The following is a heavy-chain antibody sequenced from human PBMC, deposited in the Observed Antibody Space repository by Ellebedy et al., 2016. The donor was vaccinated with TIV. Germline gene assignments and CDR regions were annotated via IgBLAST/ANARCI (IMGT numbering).Heavy chain of an antibody. CDR2: MSYNGQA. CDR1: GGSLSTFQ. CDR3: ARAAYSGGWPYGLDV. J-gene: IGHJ6*02. V-gene: IGHV4-59*12. D-gene: IGHD6-19*01. Sequence: SETLSLXCSVSGGSLSTFQWNWIRQSPGGGLDGVGYMSYNGQATYNLSLESRLTILVDTSRNHLFLELRSVTAADTAIYYCARAAYSGGWPYGLDVWGQGTTVTVS.